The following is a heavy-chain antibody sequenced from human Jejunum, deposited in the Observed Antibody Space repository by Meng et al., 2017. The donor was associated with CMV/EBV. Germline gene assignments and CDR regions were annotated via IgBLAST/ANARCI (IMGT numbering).Heavy chain of an antibody. D-gene: IGHD3-10*01. CDR3: ARGGYGSGSYYPRPFDY. Sequence: SYQPLPAPIIVSGCSITSGDYYWSWIRQPPGKGLEWIGYISYIGSTYYNPSLKSRLTMSIDKSTNQFSLMLSSVTAADTAVYYCARGGYGSGSYYPRPFDYWGQGTLVTVSS. V-gene: IGHV4-30-4*01. J-gene: IGHJ4*02. CDR2: ISYIGST. CDR1: GCSITSGDYY.